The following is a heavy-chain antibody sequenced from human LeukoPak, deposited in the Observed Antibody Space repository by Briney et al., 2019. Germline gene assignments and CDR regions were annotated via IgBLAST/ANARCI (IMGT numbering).Heavy chain of an antibody. D-gene: IGHD1-26*01. CDR2: INSDGSNT. J-gene: IGHJ4*02. V-gene: IGHV3-74*01. CDR3: ARESGSYYYFDY. Sequence: GGSLRLSCAASGFTFSSYWMHWVRQAPGKGLVWVSRINSDGSNTSYADSVKGRFTISRDNAKNTLYLQMNSLRAEDTAVYYCARESGSYYYFDYWGQGTLVTVSS. CDR1: GFTFSSYW.